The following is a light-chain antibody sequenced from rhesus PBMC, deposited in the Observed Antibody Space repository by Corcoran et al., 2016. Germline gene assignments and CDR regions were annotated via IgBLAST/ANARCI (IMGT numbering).Light chain of an antibody. V-gene: IGLV2-32*02. CDR1: SNDIGGYNY. Sequence: QAALTQPPSVSGSPGQSVTISCTGTSNDIGGYNYVSWYRQHPGTAPQLMICEVNKRPSGFSDRFSAAKSGNTAARTIPCLQTDAEAEYYGCSYVGNINGFTFGCGTRLTVL. J-gene: IGLJ1*01. CDR2: EVN. CDR3: CSYVGNINGFT.